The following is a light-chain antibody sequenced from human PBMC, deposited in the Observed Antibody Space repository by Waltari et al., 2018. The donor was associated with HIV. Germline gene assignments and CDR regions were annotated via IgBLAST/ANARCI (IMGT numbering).Light chain of an antibody. Sequence: QSALTQPPSASGSPGQSVTISCTGTSSDVRDNNHVSWYQQHPGKAPKVMIYEVSKRPSGVPDRFSGSKSGNTASLTVSGLQAEDEADYFCTSYAGRDNLVFGGGTKLTVL. CDR3: TSYAGRDNLV. V-gene: IGLV2-8*01. CDR1: SSDVRDNNH. J-gene: IGLJ2*01. CDR2: EVS.